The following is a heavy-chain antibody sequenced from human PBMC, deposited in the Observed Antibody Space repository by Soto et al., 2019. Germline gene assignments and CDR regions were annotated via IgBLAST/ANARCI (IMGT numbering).Heavy chain of an antibody. V-gene: IGHV4-4*02. CDR1: GGSISNNW. J-gene: IGHJ4*02. CDR2: VYHSGST. D-gene: IGHD3-22*01. CDR3: ARERYDSSGFYYSHFDY. Sequence: QVQLQESGPGLVKPSGTLSLTCAVSGGSISNNWWSWVRQPPGKGLEWIGKVYHSGSTNYNPSLNRGVTISLGKSRNQFALNLSSVTAADTAVYYCARERYDSSGFYYSHFDYWGQGTLVTVSS.